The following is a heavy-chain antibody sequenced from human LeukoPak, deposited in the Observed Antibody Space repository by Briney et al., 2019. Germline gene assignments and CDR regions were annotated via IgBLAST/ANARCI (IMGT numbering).Heavy chain of an antibody. J-gene: IGHJ4*02. Sequence: PGGSLRLSCTASGFTFSIYHMNWVRQAPGKGLEWVSYISSSSSSIYYADSVKGRFTISRDNAKNSLYLQMNSLRVEDTALYYCVRQFASWGQGTLVTVSS. V-gene: IGHV3-48*01. CDR2: ISSSSSSI. CDR3: VRQFAS. CDR1: GFTFSIYH.